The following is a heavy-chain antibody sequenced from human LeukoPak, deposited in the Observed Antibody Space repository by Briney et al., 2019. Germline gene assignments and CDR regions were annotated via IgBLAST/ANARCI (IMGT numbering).Heavy chain of an antibody. CDR3: TRGAGWLIDY. Sequence: PSETLSLTCTVSDDSISDYYRGWIRQPPGKGLEWIGYFHNSGTSTYNPSLKSRVTISADTSKNQFTLKLNSLTTADTAVYYCTRGAGWLIDYWGQGILVTVSS. J-gene: IGHJ4*02. V-gene: IGHV4-59*01. CDR1: DDSISDYY. D-gene: IGHD3-16*01. CDR2: FHNSGTS.